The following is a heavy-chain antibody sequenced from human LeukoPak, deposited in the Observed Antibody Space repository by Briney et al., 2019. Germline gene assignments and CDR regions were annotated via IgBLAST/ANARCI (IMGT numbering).Heavy chain of an antibody. J-gene: IGHJ4*02. CDR1: GFTFSNYA. Sequence: GGSLRLYCAASGFTFSNYAMSWVRQAPGKGLEWVANIKRDGSEKYYVDSVKGRFTISRDNAKNSLYLQMNSLRAEDTAVYYCAKDQYGGNSGGGDFWGQGTLVTVSS. V-gene: IGHV3-7*01. CDR3: AKDQYGGNSGGGDF. D-gene: IGHD4-23*01. CDR2: IKRDGSEK.